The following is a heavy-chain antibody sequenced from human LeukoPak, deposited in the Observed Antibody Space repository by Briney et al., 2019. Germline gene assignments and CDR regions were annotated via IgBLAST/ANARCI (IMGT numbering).Heavy chain of an antibody. V-gene: IGHV3-7*01. J-gene: IGHJ4*02. CDR3: ARDLFDY. CDR2: IKQDGSAE. CDR1: GFTISNYW. Sequence: GGSLRLSCAVSGFTISNYWMSWVRQAPGKGLEWVATIKQDGSAEFYVDSVKGRFTISRDSAKNSLYLQMNSLRDDDTAVYYCARDLFDYWDQGTLVTVSS.